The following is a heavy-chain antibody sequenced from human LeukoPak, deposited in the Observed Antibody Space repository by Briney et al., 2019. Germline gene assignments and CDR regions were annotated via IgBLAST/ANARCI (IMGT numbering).Heavy chain of an antibody. CDR1: GGSISSYY. V-gene: IGHV4-4*07. Sequence: SETLSLTCPVSGGSISSYYWSWIRQPAGKGLEWIGRIYTSGSTNYNPSLKSRVTMSVDTSKNQFSLRLSSVTAADTAVYYCARHRYYYDSSGYYYQPWGQGTLVAVSS. CDR3: ARHRYYYDSSGYYYQP. J-gene: IGHJ5*02. CDR2: IYTSGST. D-gene: IGHD3-22*01.